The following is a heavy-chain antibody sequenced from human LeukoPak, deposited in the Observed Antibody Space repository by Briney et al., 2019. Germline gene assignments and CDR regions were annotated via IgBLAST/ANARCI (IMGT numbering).Heavy chain of an antibody. J-gene: IGHJ4*02. D-gene: IGHD3-3*01. CDR3: ARRRDFWSGYDFDY. CDR1: GDSISSGSSY. CDR2: IYYSGST. Sequence: SETLSLTCTVSGDSISSGSSYWSWIRQPPGKGLEWIGYIYYSGSTNYNPSLKSRATISVDTSKNQFSLKLSSVTAADTAVYYCARRRDFWSGYDFDYWGQGTLVTVSS. V-gene: IGHV4-61*01.